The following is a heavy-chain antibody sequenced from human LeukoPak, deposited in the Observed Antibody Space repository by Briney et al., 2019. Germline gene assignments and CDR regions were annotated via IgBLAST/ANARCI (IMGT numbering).Heavy chain of an antibody. V-gene: IGHV3-53*01. Sequence: PGGSLSLSCAASGFLFSSNYMSWVRQAPGKGLEWVPVIYSGGSTYYADSVKGRFTISRDNSKNTLYLQMNSLRAEDTAMYYCARGKDDAFDIWGQGTMVTVSS. CDR1: GFLFSSNY. J-gene: IGHJ3*02. CDR2: IYSGGST. CDR3: ARGKDDAFDI.